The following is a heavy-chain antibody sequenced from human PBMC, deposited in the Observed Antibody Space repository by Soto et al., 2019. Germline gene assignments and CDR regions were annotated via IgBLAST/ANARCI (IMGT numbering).Heavy chain of an antibody. D-gene: IGHD2-21*02. CDR2: IYHSGST. V-gene: IGHV4-30-2*01. CDR3: ARGDSPFDY. CDR1: GGSISSGGYS. J-gene: IGHJ4*02. Sequence: SETLSLTCAVSGGSISSGGYSWSWIRQPPGKGLEWIGYIYHSGSTYYNPSLKSRVTISVDRSKNQFSLKLSSVTAADTAVYYCARGDSPFDYWGQGTLVTVSS.